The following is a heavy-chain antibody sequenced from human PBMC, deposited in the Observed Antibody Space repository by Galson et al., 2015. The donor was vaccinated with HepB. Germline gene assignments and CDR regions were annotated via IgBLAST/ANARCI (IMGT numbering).Heavy chain of an antibody. CDR3: ARDHDNWNDRPLPGY. CDR1: GFTFSSYW. CDR2: IKQDGSEK. V-gene: IGHV3-7*01. J-gene: IGHJ4*02. Sequence: SLRLSCAASGFTFSSYWMSWVRQAPGKGLEWVANIKQDGSEKYYVDSVKGRFTISRDNAKNSLYLQMNSLRAEDTAVYYCARDHDNWNDRPLPGYWGQGTLVTVSS. D-gene: IGHD1-1*01.